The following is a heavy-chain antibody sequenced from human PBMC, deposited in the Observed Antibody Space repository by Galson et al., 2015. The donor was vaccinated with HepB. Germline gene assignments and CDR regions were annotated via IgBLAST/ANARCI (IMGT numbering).Heavy chain of an antibody. CDR2: ISGSGGST. J-gene: IGHJ6*02. V-gene: IGHV3-23*01. CDR1: GFTFSSYA. CDR3: AKDFGCGGDCSDYYYYGMDV. Sequence: SLRLSCAASGFTFSSYAMSWVRQAPGKGLEWVSAISGSGGSTYYADSVKGRFTISRDNSKNTLYLQMNSLRAEDTAVYYCAKDFGCGGDCSDYYYYGMDVWGQGTTVTVSS. D-gene: IGHD2-21*02.